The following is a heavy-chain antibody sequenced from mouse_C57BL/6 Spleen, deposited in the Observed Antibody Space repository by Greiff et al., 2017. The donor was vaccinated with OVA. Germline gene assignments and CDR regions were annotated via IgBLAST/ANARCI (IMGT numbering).Heavy chain of an antibody. CDR2: ICSGGST. J-gene: IGHJ4*01. CDR1: GFSLTSYG. V-gene: IGHV2-2*01. D-gene: IGHD4-1*01. Sequence: QVQLKQSGPGLVQPSQSLSITCTVSGFSLTSYGVHWVRQSPGKGLEWLGVICSGGSTDYNAAFISRLSISKDNSKSQVFFKMNSLQADDTAIYYCARNLGYDYYAMDYWGQGTSVTVSS. CDR3: ARNLGYDYYAMDY.